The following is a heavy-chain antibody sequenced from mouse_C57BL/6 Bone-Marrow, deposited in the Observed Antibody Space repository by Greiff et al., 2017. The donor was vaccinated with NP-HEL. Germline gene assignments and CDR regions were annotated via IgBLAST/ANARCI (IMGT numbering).Heavy chain of an antibody. CDR3: ARCRGWYFDV. J-gene: IGHJ1*03. CDR1: GYSFTSYY. CDR2: IYPGSGNT. V-gene: IGHV1-66*01. Sequence: VQLQQSGPELVKPGASVKISCKASGYSFTSYYIHWVKQRPGQGLEWIGWIYPGSGNTKYNEKFKGKATLTADTSSSTAYMQLSSLTSEDSAVYYCARCRGWYFDVWGTGTTVTVSS.